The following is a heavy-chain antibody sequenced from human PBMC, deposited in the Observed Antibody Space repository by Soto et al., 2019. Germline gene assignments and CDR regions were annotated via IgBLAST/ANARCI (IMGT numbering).Heavy chain of an antibody. CDR2: IYYSGST. J-gene: IGHJ4*02. CDR1: GGSISSSSYY. V-gene: IGHV4-39*01. CDR3: AREPTYYYDSSGYYYFDY. Sequence: QLQLQESGPGLVKPSETLSLTCTVSGGSISSSSYYWGWIRQPPGKGLEWIGSIYYSGSTYYNPSLKSRVAISVDTSKNQFSLKLSSVTAADTAVYYCAREPTYYYDSSGYYYFDYWGQGTLVTVSS. D-gene: IGHD3-22*01.